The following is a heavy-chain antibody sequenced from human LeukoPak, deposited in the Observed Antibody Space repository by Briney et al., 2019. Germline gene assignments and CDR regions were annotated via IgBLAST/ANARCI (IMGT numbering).Heavy chain of an antibody. V-gene: IGHV3-48*01. CDR1: GFTLSNYN. D-gene: IGHD2-15*01. CDR2: ISTSSITK. J-gene: IGHJ4*02. Sequence: GGSLRLSCAASGFTLSNYNMNWVRQAPGKGLEWVSYISTSSITKYYADSVKGRFTISRDNSKNTLYLQMNSLRAEDTAVYYCARDGPGDIVVVVAATNFDYWGQGTLVTVSS. CDR3: ARDGPGDIVVVVAATNFDY.